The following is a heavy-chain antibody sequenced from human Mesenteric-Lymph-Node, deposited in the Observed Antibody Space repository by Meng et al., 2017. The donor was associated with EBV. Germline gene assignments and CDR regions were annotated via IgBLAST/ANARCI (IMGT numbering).Heavy chain of an antibody. CDR3: ASRYCPTTSCRQD. V-gene: IGHV4-4*02. J-gene: IGHJ4*02. D-gene: IGHD2-2*01. CDR1: GDSISRYKW. CDR2: IYHSGST. Sequence: QLVGRVPGRGTASGTLSLTCAVSGDSISRYKWWSWVRQPPGKGLEWIGEIYHSGSTNYNPSLTSRVTILVDKSKNQFSLKLGSVTAADTAVYYCASRYCPTTSCRQDWGQGTLVTVSS.